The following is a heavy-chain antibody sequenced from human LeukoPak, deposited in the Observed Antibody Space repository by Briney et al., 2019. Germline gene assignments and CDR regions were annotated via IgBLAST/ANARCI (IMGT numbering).Heavy chain of an antibody. CDR1: GGSISSSSYY. J-gene: IGHJ4*02. V-gene: IGHV4-39*01. D-gene: IGHD4-17*01. CDR2: IYYSGST. CDR3: ARHYSGAYGDYQVN. Sequence: SETLSLTCTVSGGSISSSSYYCGWIRLPPGKGLEWIGSIYYSGSTYYNPTLKSRVTISVDTSKNQFSLKLSSVPAADTAVYYCARHYSGAYGDYQVNWGQGTLVTVSS.